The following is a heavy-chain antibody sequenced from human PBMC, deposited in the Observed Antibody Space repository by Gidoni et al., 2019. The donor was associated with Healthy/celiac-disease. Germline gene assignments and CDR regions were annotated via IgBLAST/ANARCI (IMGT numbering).Heavy chain of an antibody. J-gene: IGHJ6*02. CDR2: ISGSGGST. D-gene: IGHD2-2*01. V-gene: IGHV3-23*01. Sequence: EVQLLESGGGLVQPGGSLRLSCAASGFTFSSYAMSWVRQAPGKGREVVSAISGSGGSTYYADSVKGRFTISRDNSKNTLYLQMNSLRAEDTAVYYCAAHCSSTSCSTALYYYYGMDVWGQGTTVTVSS. CDR3: AAHCSSTSCSTALYYYYGMDV. CDR1: GFTFSSYA.